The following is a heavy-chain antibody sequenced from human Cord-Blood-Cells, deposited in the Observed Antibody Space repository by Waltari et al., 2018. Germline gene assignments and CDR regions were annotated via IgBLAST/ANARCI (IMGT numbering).Heavy chain of an antibody. Sequence: KLSCAASGFTFSGSAMHWVRQASGKGLEWVGRIRSKANSYATAYAASVKGRFTISRDDSKNTAYLQMNSLKTEDTAVYYCTRLTGTGYYYYYGMDVWGQGTTVTVSS. CDR3: TRLTGTGYYYYYGMDV. J-gene: IGHJ6*02. CDR2: IRSKANSYAT. D-gene: IGHD1-20*01. V-gene: IGHV3-73*01. CDR1: GFTFSGSA.